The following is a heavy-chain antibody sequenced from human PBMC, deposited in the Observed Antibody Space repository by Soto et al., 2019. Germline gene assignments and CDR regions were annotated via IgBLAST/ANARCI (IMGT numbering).Heavy chain of an antibody. CDR2: IYPDNSNI. Sequence: GGSLKISCKGSGYFFAGYWIAWVRQMPGKGLEWMGIIYPDNSNIKYSRSFQGQVTISADKSSSTAYLQWSSLKASDTAIYYCARQGAAVPTVPLIWFDPWGQGTLVTSSS. CDR1: GYFFAGYW. J-gene: IGHJ5*02. V-gene: IGHV5-51*01. D-gene: IGHD6-13*01. CDR3: ARQGAAVPTVPLIWFDP.